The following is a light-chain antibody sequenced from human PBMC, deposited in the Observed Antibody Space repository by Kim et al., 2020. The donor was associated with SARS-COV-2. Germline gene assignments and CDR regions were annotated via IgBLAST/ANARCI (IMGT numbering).Light chain of an antibody. CDR2: GAS. J-gene: IGKJ2*01. Sequence: EIVLTQSPATLFLSPGERVTLSCRASQNVPSHYLAWYQQKPGQAPRLLIPGASNRATGIPDRFSGSGSETDFTLTISRLEPDDFAVYYWQQYGSSPLYSFGQGTKVEI. CDR3: QQYGSSPLYS. CDR1: QNVPSHY. V-gene: IGKV3-20*01.